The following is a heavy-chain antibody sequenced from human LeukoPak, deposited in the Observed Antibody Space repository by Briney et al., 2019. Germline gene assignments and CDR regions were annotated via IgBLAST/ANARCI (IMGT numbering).Heavy chain of an antibody. J-gene: IGHJ4*02. V-gene: IGHV1-18*04. CDR3: AVGITMARGLDY. CDR1: GYTFTSYG. CDR2: ISAYNGNT. Sequence: ASVKVPCKASGYTFTSYGISWVRQAPRQGLEWMGWISAYNGNTNYAQKLQGRVTMTTDTSTSTAYMELRSLRSDDTAVYYCAVGITMARGLDYWGQGTLVTVSS. D-gene: IGHD3-10*01.